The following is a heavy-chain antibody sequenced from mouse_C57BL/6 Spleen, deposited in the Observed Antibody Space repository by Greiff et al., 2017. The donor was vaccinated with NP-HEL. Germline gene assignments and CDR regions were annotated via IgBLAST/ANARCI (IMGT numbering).Heavy chain of an antibody. CDR3: ATYYYGFAY. D-gene: IGHD1-1*01. CDR2: IDPSDSYT. J-gene: IGHJ3*01. CDR1: GYTFTSYW. V-gene: IGHV1-69*01. Sequence: VQLQQPGAELVMPGASVKLSCKASGYTFTSYWMHWVKQRPGQGLEWIGEIDPSDSYTNYNQKFKGQSTLTVDKSSSTAYMQLSSLTSEDSAVYYCATYYYGFAYWGQGTLVTVSA.